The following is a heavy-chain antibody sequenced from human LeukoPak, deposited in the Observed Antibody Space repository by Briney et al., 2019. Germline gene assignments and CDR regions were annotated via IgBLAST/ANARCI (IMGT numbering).Heavy chain of an antibody. CDR2: IDISGST. Sequence: PSETLSLTCTVSGGSPSNYYWNWIRQPAGKGLEWIGRIDISGSTKYNPSLESRVTTSVDTSKAQLSLNLESVTAADTAVYYCAGELWTHRYQYYGMDVWGQGTTVTVSS. D-gene: IGHD5-18*01. J-gene: IGHJ6*02. CDR1: GGSPSNYY. V-gene: IGHV4-4*07. CDR3: AGELWTHRYQYYGMDV.